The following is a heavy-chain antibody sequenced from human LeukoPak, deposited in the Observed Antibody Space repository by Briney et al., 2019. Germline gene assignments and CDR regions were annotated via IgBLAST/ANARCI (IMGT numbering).Heavy chain of an antibody. CDR2: ISGSGGST. Sequence: GGSLRLSCAASGFTFSSYAMSWVRQAPGKGLEWVSVISGSGGSTNYAASVKGRFTISRDNSKNTLYVEMKSLRAEDAAVYYCAKGGDYYESSGNNLEYFQHWGQGTLVTVSS. CDR1: GFTFSSYA. D-gene: IGHD3-22*01. J-gene: IGHJ1*01. V-gene: IGHV3-23*01. CDR3: AKGGDYYESSGNNLEYFQH.